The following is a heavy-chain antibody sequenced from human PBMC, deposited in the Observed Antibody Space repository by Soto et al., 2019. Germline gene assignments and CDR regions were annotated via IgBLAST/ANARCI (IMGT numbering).Heavy chain of an antibody. J-gene: IGHJ4*02. CDR2: LNGGVDGT. Sequence: QVRLIQSGPEMMQPGASVRVSCTASGFTALSYAFHWVRQAPRQGPEWLGWLNGGVDGTSYSQRLQGRVTISRDTSTSTVYLEVKSLTSEDTAVYYCAREVKGVTSFDYWGQGTLVTVSS. CDR3: AREVKGVTSFDY. D-gene: IGHD3-10*01. V-gene: IGHV1-3*01. CDR1: GFTALSYA.